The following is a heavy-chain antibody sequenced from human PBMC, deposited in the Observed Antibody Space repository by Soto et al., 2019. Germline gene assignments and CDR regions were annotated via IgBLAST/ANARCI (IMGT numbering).Heavy chain of an antibody. Sequence: QVQLVQSGAEVKKPGASVKVSCETSGYTFTSYDINWVRQATGQGLEWMGWMNPNSGNTGYAHKFQGRVTMTRNTYISTAYMELSSLTSEDTAVYYCARWGGGNYGMDVWGQGTTVTVSS. CDR1: GYTFTSYD. V-gene: IGHV1-8*01. CDR3: ARWGGGNYGMDV. J-gene: IGHJ6*02. CDR2: MNPNSGNT. D-gene: IGHD3-10*01.